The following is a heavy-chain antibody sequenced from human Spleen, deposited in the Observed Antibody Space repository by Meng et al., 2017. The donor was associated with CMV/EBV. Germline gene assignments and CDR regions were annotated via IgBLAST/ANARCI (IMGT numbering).Heavy chain of an antibody. V-gene: IGHV3-7*03. D-gene: IGHD6-19*01. J-gene: IGHJ4*02. CDR2: IKQDGSEK. CDR3: ARERANTRWLDY. CDR1: GFTFSSYW. Sequence: GESLKISCAASGFTFSSYWMSWVRQAPGKGLEWVANIKQDGSEKYYVDSVKGRFTISRDNSKNSLYLQMNSLRTEDTAVYYCARERANTRWLDYWGQGTLVTVSS.